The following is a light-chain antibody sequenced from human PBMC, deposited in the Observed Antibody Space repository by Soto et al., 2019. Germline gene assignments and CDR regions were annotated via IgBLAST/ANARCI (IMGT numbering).Light chain of an antibody. V-gene: IGLV7-46*01. CDR3: LLSYSDTRSGV. CDR1: TGAVTSSHY. Sequence: QAVVTQEPSLTVSPGVTVTLTCGCSTGAVTSSHYPYWFQQKPGQAPRTLIYETSNKYAWTPARFSGSLLGDKAALTLSGAQPEDEAEYYCLLSYSDTRSGVFGGGTKLTVL. J-gene: IGLJ2*01. CDR2: ETS.